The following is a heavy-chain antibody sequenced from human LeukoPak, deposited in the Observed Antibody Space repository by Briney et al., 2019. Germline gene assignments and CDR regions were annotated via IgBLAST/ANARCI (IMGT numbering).Heavy chain of an antibody. Sequence: PSETLSLTCTVSGGSISSGDYYWSWIRQPPGKGLEWIGEINHSGSINYNPSLKSRVTISVDTSKNQFSLKLSSVTAADTAVYYCARGLNDYWGQGTLVTVSS. CDR3: ARGLNDY. D-gene: IGHD5/OR15-5a*01. CDR2: INHSGSI. CDR1: GGSISSGDYY. V-gene: IGHV4-30-4*01. J-gene: IGHJ4*02.